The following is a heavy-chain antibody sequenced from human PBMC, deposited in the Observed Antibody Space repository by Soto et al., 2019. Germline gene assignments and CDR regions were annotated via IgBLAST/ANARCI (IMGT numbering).Heavy chain of an antibody. CDR1: GASIYNGGYF. V-gene: IGHV4-31*03. J-gene: IGHJ6*02. D-gene: IGHD3-10*01. CDR3: ARINPGAGYYYAMDV. Sequence: SETLSLTCSVSGASIYNGGYFWSWIRQSPGKGLEWIGHIHNSGSPYNNPSLKSRVTISADTSKNQFSLKLSSVTAVDTAVYYCARINPGAGYYYAMDVWGQGTTVTVSS. CDR2: IHNSGSP.